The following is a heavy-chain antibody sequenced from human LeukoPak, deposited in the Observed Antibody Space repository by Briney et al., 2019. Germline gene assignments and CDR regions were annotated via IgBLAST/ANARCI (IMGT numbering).Heavy chain of an antibody. Sequence: SETLSLTCAVYGGSFRGYYWSWIRQPPGKGLEWIGEINHSGSTNYNPSLKSRVTMSVDMSKNQFSLKLSSVTAADTAIYYCASVRYCSGESCYSSFDYWGQGALVTVSS. CDR2: INHSGST. V-gene: IGHV4-34*01. J-gene: IGHJ4*02. CDR1: GGSFRGYY. CDR3: ASVRYCSGESCYSSFDY. D-gene: IGHD2-15*01.